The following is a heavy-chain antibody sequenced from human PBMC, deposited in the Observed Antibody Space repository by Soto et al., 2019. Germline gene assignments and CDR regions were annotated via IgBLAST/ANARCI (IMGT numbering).Heavy chain of an antibody. CDR1: GGSISSGDHY. D-gene: IGHD5-18*01. CDR2: IYYSGTS. CDR3: AAYRRGFSLKFDP. Sequence: QVHLQESGPGLVKPSQTLSLTCTVSGGSISSGDHYWIWIRQPPGKGLEWIGHIYYSGTSYYNPSLKSRVTISVDTSKNQFSLKLSSVTATDTAVYYCAAYRRGFSLKFDPWGQGTLVTVSS. J-gene: IGHJ5*02. V-gene: IGHV4-30-4*01.